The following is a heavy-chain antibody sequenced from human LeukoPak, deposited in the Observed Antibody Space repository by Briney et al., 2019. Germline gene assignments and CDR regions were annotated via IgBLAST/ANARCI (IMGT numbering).Heavy chain of an antibody. V-gene: IGHV3-7*01. Sequence: GGSLRLSCAASGFTFTNYWMSWVRQAPGKGLEWVANKKQDESEKFYVDSVKGRFTISRDNAKNSLYLQMNSLRPEDTAVYYCARDYGDEFWGQGTLVTVSS. CDR2: KKQDESEK. CDR1: GFTFTNYW. D-gene: IGHD4-17*01. CDR3: ARDYGDEF. J-gene: IGHJ4*02.